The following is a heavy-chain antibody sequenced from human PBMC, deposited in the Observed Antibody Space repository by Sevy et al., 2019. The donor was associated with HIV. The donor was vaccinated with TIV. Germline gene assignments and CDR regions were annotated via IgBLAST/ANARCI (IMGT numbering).Heavy chain of an antibody. Sequence: SETLSLTCTVSGDSISSYYWSWIRQPAGKGLEWIGRIYTSGRTNYNPSLKSRVTMSVDTSKNQYSLKLRSVTAADTAVYFCTRGEVQLWPSGFDYWGQGTLVTVSS. CDR3: TRGEVQLWPSGFDY. CDR1: GDSISSYY. D-gene: IGHD1-1*01. V-gene: IGHV4-4*07. J-gene: IGHJ4*02. CDR2: IYTSGRT.